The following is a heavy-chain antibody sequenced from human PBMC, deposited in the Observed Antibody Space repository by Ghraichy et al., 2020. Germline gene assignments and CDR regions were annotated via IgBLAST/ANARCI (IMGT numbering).Heavy chain of an antibody. J-gene: IGHJ4*02. D-gene: IGHD5-18*01. Sequence: SETLSLTCTVSGGSISSSSYYWGWIRQPPGKGLERIGSIYYSGSTYYNPSLKSRVTISVDTSKNQFSLKLSSVTAADTAVYYCARRMGGPASIQLWLPLETPYYFDYWGQGTLVTVSS. V-gene: IGHV4-39*01. CDR3: ARRMGGPASIQLWLPLETPYYFDY. CDR1: GGSISSSSYY. CDR2: IYYSGST.